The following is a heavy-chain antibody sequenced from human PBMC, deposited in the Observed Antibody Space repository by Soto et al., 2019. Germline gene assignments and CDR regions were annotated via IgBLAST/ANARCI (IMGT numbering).Heavy chain of an antibody. CDR2: MNPNSGNT. V-gene: IGHV1-8*01. CDR1: GYTFTSYD. CDR3: ARTLYGANVDY. D-gene: IGHD4-17*01. J-gene: IGHJ4*02. Sequence: QVQLVQSGAEVKKPGASVKVSCKASGYTFTSYDITWVRQATGQGLEWMGWMNPNSGNTGYAHKFQGRATMTRDTSISTAYMKLGNLRSEDSAVSYCARTLYGANVDYWGPGALGTVAS.